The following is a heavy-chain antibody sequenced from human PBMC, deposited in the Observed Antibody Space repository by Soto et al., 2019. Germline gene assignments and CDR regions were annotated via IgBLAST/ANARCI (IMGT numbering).Heavy chain of an antibody. CDR1: GFTFSTYG. J-gene: IGHJ4*02. CDR2: VWSDGSKE. CDR3: ARVRAAAGPFDY. Sequence: GGSLRLSCAASGFTFSTYGVHWVRQAPGKGLEWVAVVWSDGSKELYADSVKDRFTIFRDNSQNTVYLQMNSLRAEDTAVYYCARVRAAAGPFDYWGQGTLVTVSS. V-gene: IGHV3-33*01. D-gene: IGHD6-13*01.